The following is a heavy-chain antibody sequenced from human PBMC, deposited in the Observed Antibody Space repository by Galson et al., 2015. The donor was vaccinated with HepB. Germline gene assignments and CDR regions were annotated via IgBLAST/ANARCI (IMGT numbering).Heavy chain of an antibody. CDR1: GGSISSSSYY. V-gene: IGHV4-39*07. D-gene: IGHD3-16*01. J-gene: IGHJ4*02. CDR2: IYYSGST. CDR3: ARDEGAPLNYFDY. Sequence: ETLSLTCTVSGGSISSSSYYWGWIRQPPGKGLEWIGSIYYSGSTYYNPSLKSRVTISVDTSKNQFSLKLSSVTAADTAVYYCARDEGAPLNYFDYWGQGTLVTVSS.